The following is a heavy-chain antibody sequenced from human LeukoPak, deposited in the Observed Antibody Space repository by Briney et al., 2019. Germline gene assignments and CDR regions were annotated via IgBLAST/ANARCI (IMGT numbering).Heavy chain of an antibody. CDR3: AKDLAEYYYGSGNNFDY. D-gene: IGHD3-10*01. Sequence: GGSLRLSCAASGFTFDDYAMHWVRHAPGKGLEWVSGISWNSGSIGYADSVKGRFTISRDNAKNSLYLQMNSLRAEDTALYYCAKDLAEYYYGSGNNFDYWGQGTLVTVSS. V-gene: IGHV3-9*01. CDR1: GFTFDDYA. J-gene: IGHJ4*02. CDR2: ISWNSGSI.